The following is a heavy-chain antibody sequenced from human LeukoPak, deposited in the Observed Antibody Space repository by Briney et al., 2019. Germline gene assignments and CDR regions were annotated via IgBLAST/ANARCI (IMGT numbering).Heavy chain of an antibody. Sequence: GGSLRLSCAASGFTFIDYYMSWIRQAPGKGLEWGSYISSRGSTIYYADSVKGRFTISRDNAKNSLYLQMNSLRAEDTAVYYCARDPGQYYYDSSGYYPDYWGQGTLVTVSS. J-gene: IGHJ4*02. CDR1: GFTFIDYY. CDR3: ARDPGQYYYDSSGYYPDY. V-gene: IGHV3-11*01. CDR2: ISSRGSTI. D-gene: IGHD3-22*01.